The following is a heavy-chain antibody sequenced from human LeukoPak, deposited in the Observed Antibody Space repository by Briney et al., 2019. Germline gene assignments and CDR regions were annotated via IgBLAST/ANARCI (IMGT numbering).Heavy chain of an antibody. CDR2: INPNSGGT. Sequence: ASVKVSCKASGYTFTGYYMHWVRQAPGQGLEWMGWINPNSGGTNYAQKFQGRVTMTRDTSISTAYMELSRLRSDDTAVYYCASRGQSYDSSGYGPEDAFDIWGQGTMVTVSS. V-gene: IGHV1-2*02. D-gene: IGHD3-22*01. CDR3: ASRGQSYDSSGYGPEDAFDI. J-gene: IGHJ3*02. CDR1: GYTFTGYY.